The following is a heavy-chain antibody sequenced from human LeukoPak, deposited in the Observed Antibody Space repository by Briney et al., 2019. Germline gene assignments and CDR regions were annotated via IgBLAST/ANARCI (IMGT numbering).Heavy chain of an antibody. CDR2: FDPEDGET. CDR3: ATIQDFGVVTIL. V-gene: IGHV1-24*01. CDR1: GYTLTELS. Sequence: ASVKVSCKVSGYTLTELSMHWVRQAPGKGLEWMGGFDPEDGETIYAQKFQGRVTMTEDTSTDTAYMELSSLRPEDTAVYYCATIQDFGVVTILWGQGTLVTVSS. J-gene: IGHJ4*02. D-gene: IGHD3-3*01.